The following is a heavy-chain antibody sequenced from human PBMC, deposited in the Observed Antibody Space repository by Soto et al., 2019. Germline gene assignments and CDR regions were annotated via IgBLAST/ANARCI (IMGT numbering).Heavy chain of an antibody. V-gene: IGHV1-24*01. D-gene: IGHD3-10*01. CDR1: GYTLTELS. CDR2: FDPEDGET. J-gene: IGHJ3*02. CDR3: ATVYGSGSDDAFDI. Sequence: ASVKVSCKVSGYTLTELSMHWVRQAPGKGLEWMGGFDPEDGETIYAQKFQGRVTMTEDTSTDTAYMELSSLRSEDTAVYYCATVYGSGSDDAFDIWGQGTMVTVSS.